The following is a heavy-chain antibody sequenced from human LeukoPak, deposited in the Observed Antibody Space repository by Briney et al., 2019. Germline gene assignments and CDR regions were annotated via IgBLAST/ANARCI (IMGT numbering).Heavy chain of an antibody. V-gene: IGHV4-39*07. CDR2: IYYSGST. CDR3: ARGGARYGARFDY. CDR1: GGSISSSSYY. D-gene: IGHD1-26*01. J-gene: IGHJ4*02. Sequence: SETLSLTCTVSGGSISSSSYYWGWIRQPPGKGLEWIGSIYYSGSTYYNPSLKSRVTISVDTSKNQFSVKLSSVTAADTAVCYCARGGARYGARFDYWGQGTLVTVSS.